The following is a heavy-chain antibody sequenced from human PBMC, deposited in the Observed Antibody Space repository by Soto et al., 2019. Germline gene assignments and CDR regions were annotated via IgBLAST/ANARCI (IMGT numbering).Heavy chain of an antibody. D-gene: IGHD3-3*01. J-gene: IGHJ3*02. CDR1: GFTFSNAW. CDR2: IKSKTDGGTT. CDR3: TTDSYTIFGVVIGSDAFDI. Sequence: GGSLRLSCAASGFTFSNAWMSWVRQAPGKGLEWVGRIKSKTDGGTTDYAAPVKGRFTILRDDSKNTLYLQMNSLKTEDTAVYYCTTDSYTIFGVVIGSDAFDIWGQGTMVTVSS. V-gene: IGHV3-15*01.